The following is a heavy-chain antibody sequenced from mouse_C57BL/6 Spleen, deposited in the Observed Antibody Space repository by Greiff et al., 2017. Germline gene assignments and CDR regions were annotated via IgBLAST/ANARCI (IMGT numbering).Heavy chain of an antibody. CDR3: AKGSSGPWFAY. CDR1: GFNINDYY. J-gene: IGHJ3*01. D-gene: IGHD3-2*02. V-gene: IGHV14-2*01. CDR2: IDPEDGDT. Sequence: VQLLQSGAELVKPGASVKLSCTASGFNINDYYMHWVKQRTEQGLEWIGRIDPEDGDTKYAPKFQGQATIAADTSSNTAYLQLSSLTSEDTAVYYCAKGSSGPWFAYWGQGTLVTVSA.